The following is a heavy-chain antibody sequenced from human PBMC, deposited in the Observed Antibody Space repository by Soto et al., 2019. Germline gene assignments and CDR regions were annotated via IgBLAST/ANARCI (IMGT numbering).Heavy chain of an antibody. V-gene: IGHV1-2*04. CDR3: ARDASATAPYSWFDP. CDR2: INPNSGGT. CDR1: GYTFTGYY. D-gene: IGHD2-21*01. Sequence: GASVKVSCKASGYTFTGYYMHWVRQAPGQGLEWMGWINPNSGGTNYAQKFQGWVTMTRDTSISTAYMELSRLRSDDTAAYYCARDASATAPYSWFDPWGQGTLVTVSS. J-gene: IGHJ5*02.